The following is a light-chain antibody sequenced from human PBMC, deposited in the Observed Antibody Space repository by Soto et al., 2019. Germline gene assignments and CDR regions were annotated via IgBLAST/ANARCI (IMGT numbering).Light chain of an antibody. Sequence: EIVMTQSPATLSVSPGERATLSCRASQSVNNNLAWYQQKVGQAPRLLIYGASTRATGIPARFSGSGSGTEFTLTISSLQSEDLAVYYCQQYDRWPVTFGGGTKVDIK. CDR1: QSVNNN. CDR3: QQYDRWPVT. J-gene: IGKJ4*01. V-gene: IGKV3D-15*01. CDR2: GAS.